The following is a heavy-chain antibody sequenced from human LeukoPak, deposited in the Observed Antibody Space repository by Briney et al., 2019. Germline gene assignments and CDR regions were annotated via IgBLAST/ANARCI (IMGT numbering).Heavy chain of an antibody. CDR3: ARETLGYSYGYEY. D-gene: IGHD5-18*01. CDR1: GGSFSGYY. V-gene: IGHV4-34*01. CDR2: INHSGST. J-gene: IGHJ4*02. Sequence: PSETLSLTCAVYGGSFSGYYWSWIRQPPGKGLEWIGEINHSGSTNYNPSLKSRVTISVDTSKNQFSLKLSSVTAADTAVYYCARETLGYSYGYEYWGQGTLVTVSS.